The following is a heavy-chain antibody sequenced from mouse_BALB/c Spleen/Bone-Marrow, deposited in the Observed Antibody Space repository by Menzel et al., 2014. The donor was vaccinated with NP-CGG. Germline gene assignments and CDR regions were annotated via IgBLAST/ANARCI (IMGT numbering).Heavy chain of an antibody. CDR3: ARYYYGYYFDY. CDR1: GFNIKDTY. V-gene: IGHV14-3*02. CDR2: IDPANGNT. D-gene: IGHD1-2*01. Sequence: VQLKQSGAELVKPGASVKLSCTASGFNIKDTYMHWVKQRPEQGLEWIGRIDPANGNTKYDPKFQGKATITADTSSNTAYLQLSSLTFEDTAVYYCARYYYGYYFDYWGQGTTLTVSS. J-gene: IGHJ2*01.